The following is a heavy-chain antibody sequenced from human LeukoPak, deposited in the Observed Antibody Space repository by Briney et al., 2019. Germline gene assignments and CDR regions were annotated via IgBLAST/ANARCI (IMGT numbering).Heavy chain of an antibody. CDR3: AKAHTSYIDY. V-gene: IGHV3-30*18. CDR2: ISYDGSNK. D-gene: IGHD3-10*01. Sequence: EGSLRLSCAASGFTFSSYGMHWVRQAPGKGLEWVAVISYDGSNKYYADSVKGRFTISRDNSKNTLYLQMNSLRAEDTAVYYCAKAHTSYIDYWGQGTLVTVSS. J-gene: IGHJ4*02. CDR1: GFTFSSYG.